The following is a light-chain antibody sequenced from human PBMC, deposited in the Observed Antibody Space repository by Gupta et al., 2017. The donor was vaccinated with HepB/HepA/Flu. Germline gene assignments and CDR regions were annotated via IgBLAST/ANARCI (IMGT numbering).Light chain of an antibody. J-gene: IGKJ1*01. CDR1: QSISSW. Sequence: DIQMTQSPSTLSASVGDTVTITCRASQSISSWLAWYQQKPGKAPKLLIYKASTLESGVPSRFSGGGSGTEFTLTISSLQPDDFATDYCQQYGTFGQGTKVEI. CDR3: QQYGT. CDR2: KAS. V-gene: IGKV1-5*03.